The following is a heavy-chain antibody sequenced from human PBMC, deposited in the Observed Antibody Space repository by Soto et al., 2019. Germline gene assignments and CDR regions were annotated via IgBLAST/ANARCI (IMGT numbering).Heavy chain of an antibody. V-gene: IGHV5-10-1*01. CDR3: ARQIAARPPDMDV. D-gene: IGHD6-6*01. CDR2: IDPSDSYT. J-gene: IGHJ6*02. Sequence: GESLKVSCKGSGYSFTSYWISWVRQMPGKGLEWMGRIDPSDSYTNYSPSFQGHVTISADKSISTAYLQWSSLKASDTAMYYCARQIAARPPDMDVWGQGTTVTVSS. CDR1: GYSFTSYW.